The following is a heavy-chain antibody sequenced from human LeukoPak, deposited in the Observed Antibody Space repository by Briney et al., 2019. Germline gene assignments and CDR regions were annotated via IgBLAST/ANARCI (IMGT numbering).Heavy chain of an antibody. Sequence: ASVKVSCKASGYTFTSYYIHWVRQAPGQGLEWMGLINPGGGNTNYAQNFQGRVTMTRDMSTSTVYMELSSLRSEDTAVYYCARARYSSSWYVDYWGQGTLVTVSS. CDR1: GYTFTSYY. J-gene: IGHJ4*02. D-gene: IGHD6-13*01. V-gene: IGHV1-46*01. CDR3: ARARYSSSWYVDY. CDR2: INPGGGNT.